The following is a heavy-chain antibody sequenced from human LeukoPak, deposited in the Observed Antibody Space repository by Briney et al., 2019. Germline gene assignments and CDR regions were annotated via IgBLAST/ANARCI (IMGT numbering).Heavy chain of an antibody. Sequence: SVKVSCKASGGTFTSYAISWVRQAPGQGLEWMGRIIPIFGTASYAQKFQGRVTMTRDTSTSTVYMELSSLRSEDTAVYYCARDLGWGSSSGYYYYMDVWGKGTTVTVSS. CDR2: IIPIFGTA. J-gene: IGHJ6*03. CDR1: GGTFTSYA. D-gene: IGHD2-21*01. V-gene: IGHV1-69*05. CDR3: ARDLGWGSSSGYYYYMDV.